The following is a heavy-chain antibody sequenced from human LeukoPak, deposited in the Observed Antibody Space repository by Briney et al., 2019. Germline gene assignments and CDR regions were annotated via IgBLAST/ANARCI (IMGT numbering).Heavy chain of an antibody. CDR3: ARHRGSGYPYFDY. V-gene: IGHV4-59*01. J-gene: IGHJ4*02. CDR2: IYYSGST. CDR1: GGFINNCY. Sequence: SETLSLTCTVSGGFINNCYWSWIRQPPGKGLEWIGYIYYSGSTNCNPSLKSRVTISVDTSKNQFSLKMSSLTAADTAVYYCARHRGSGYPYFDYWGQGTLVTVSS. D-gene: IGHD3-22*01.